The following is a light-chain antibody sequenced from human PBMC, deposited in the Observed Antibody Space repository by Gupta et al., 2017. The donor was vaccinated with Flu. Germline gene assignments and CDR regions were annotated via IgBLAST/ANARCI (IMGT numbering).Light chain of an antibody. J-gene: IGKJ5*01. V-gene: IGKV1-9*01. CDR2: SAS. Sequence: PSFLSASVGDRVTITCRASQEIRIFLAWYQQKPGEGPRLLIHSASRLQSGVPSRFSGSGSGTEFTLTIDSLQPEDFATYYCQHRHSSPITFGQGTLLEIK. CDR3: QHRHSSPIT. CDR1: QEIRIF.